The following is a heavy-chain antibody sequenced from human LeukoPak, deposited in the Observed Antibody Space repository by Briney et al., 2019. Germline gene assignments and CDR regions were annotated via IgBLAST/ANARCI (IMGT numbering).Heavy chain of an antibody. CDR3: ARGKLGMEAFDI. Sequence: SETLSLTCAVFGGSFSDYSWTWIRQTPGKGLEWIGEINHRGGTNYNPSLKSRLTISVDTSKNQFSLKLSSVTAADTAVYYCARGKLGMEAFDIWGQGTMVTVSS. J-gene: IGHJ3*02. V-gene: IGHV4-34*01. D-gene: IGHD7-27*01. CDR1: GGSFSDYS. CDR2: INHRGGT.